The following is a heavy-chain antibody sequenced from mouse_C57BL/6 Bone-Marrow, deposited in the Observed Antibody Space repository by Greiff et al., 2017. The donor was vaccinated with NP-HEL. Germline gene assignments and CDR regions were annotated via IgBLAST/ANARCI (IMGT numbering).Heavy chain of an antibody. CDR3: ARGDGAYYYAMDY. J-gene: IGHJ4*01. V-gene: IGHV1-64*01. D-gene: IGHD2-3*01. Sequence: VQLQQPGAELVKPGASVKLSCKASGYTFTSYWMHWVKQRPGQGLEWIGMIHPNSGSTNYNEKFKSKATLTVDKSSSTAYMQLSSLTSEDSAVYYCARGDGAYYYAMDYWGQGTSVTVSS. CDR1: GYTFTSYW. CDR2: IHPNSGST.